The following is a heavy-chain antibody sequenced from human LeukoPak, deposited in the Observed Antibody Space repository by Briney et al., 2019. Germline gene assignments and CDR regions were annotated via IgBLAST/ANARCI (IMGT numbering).Heavy chain of an antibody. J-gene: IGHJ4*02. V-gene: IGHV4-30-2*01. CDR1: GGSISSGGYS. CDR2: IYHSGST. Sequence: SQTLSLTCAVSGGSISSGGYSWSWLRQPPGTGLEWIGYIYHSGSTYYNPSLKSRVTISVDRSKNQFSLKLSSVTAADTAVYYCAREEVGTPGGYFDYWGQGTLVTVSS. D-gene: IGHD4-23*01. CDR3: AREEVGTPGGYFDY.